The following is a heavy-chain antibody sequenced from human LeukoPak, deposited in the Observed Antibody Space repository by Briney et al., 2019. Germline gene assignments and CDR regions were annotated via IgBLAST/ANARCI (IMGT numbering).Heavy chain of an antibody. CDR3: AKDQLGYYYDSSGPDY. Sequence: GGSLRLSCATSGFTFSSYAFHWVRQAPGKGLEWVATMSFDVNNKYYADSVKGRFTISRDNSKNTLYLQMNSLRAEDTAVYYCAKDQLGYYYDSSGPDYWGQGTLVTVSS. CDR1: GFTFSSYA. J-gene: IGHJ4*02. CDR2: MSFDVNNK. D-gene: IGHD3-22*01. V-gene: IGHV3-30*04.